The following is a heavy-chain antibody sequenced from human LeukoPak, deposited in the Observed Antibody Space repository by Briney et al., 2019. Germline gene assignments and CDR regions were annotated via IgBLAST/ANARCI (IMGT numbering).Heavy chain of an antibody. J-gene: IGHJ4*02. CDR1: AFTFSTYA. V-gene: IGHV3-23*01. CDR2: ISGSGGST. D-gene: IGHD3-9*01. CDR3: AKVQDYENLTAYYIAGGSFHY. Sequence: PGGSLRLSCAASAFTFSTYAMSWVRQAPGKGLEWVSTISGSGGSTYYADSVKGRFTISRDNSKNTLYPQMNSLRAEDTAIYYCAKVQDYENLTAYYIAGGSFHYWAQGTLVIVSS.